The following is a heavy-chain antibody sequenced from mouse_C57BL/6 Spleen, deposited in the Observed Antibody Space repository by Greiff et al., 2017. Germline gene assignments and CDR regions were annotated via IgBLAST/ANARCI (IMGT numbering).Heavy chain of an antibody. V-gene: IGHV1-59*01. CDR2: IDPSDSYT. CDR1: GYTFTSYW. CDR3: APSGVYYGSSYAMDY. D-gene: IGHD1-1*01. J-gene: IGHJ4*01. Sequence: QVQLQQSGAELVRPGTSVKLSCKASGYTFTSYWMHWVKQRPGQGLEWIGVIDPSDSYTNYNQKFKGKATLTVDPSSSTAYMQLSSLTSEDSAVYYCAPSGVYYGSSYAMDYWGQGTSVTVSS.